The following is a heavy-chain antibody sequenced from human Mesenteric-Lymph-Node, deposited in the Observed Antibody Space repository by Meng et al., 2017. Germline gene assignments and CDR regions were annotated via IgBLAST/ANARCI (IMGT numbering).Heavy chain of an antibody. J-gene: IGHJ4*02. CDR1: GFTFSSYV. Sequence: EVQLVESGGGLVQRGGSLRLSCAASGFTFSSYVMYWVRQAPGKGLEWVSRINNDGRSTGYADSVKGRFTISRENAKNTLYLQMNSLRAEDTAVYYCARNYDGGVDYWGQGTLVTVSS. D-gene: IGHD4-23*01. CDR2: INNDGRST. CDR3: ARNYDGGVDY. V-gene: IGHV3-74*01.